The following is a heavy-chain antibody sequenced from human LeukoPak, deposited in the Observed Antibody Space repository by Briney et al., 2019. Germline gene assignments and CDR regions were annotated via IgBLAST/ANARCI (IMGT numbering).Heavy chain of an antibody. CDR2: ISYDGSNK. V-gene: IGHV3-30*04. D-gene: IGHD3-22*01. J-gene: IGHJ4*02. CDR1: GFTFSNYA. CDR3: ARGLAYYYASSAYFLDF. Sequence: GRSLRLSCAASGFTFSNYAMHWVRQAPGKGLEWVAVISYDGSNKYYADSVKGRFTISRDNSKNTLYLQMNSLRAEDTAVFYCARGLAYYYASSAYFLDFWGQGTLVTVSS.